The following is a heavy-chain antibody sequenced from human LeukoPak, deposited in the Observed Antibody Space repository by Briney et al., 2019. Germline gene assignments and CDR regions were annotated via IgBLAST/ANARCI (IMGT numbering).Heavy chain of an antibody. Sequence: ASVKVSCKASGYSFSSYGITWVRQAPGQGLEWLGWIITYSGKTYYAEKVQGRVSMTTDTSTSTTYMELRSLRSDDTAVYYCARDLVKDRRNWGNHGMDVWGQGTTVTVS. V-gene: IGHV1-18*01. D-gene: IGHD7-27*01. CDR1: GYSFSSYG. CDR2: IITYSGKT. CDR3: ARDLVKDRRNWGNHGMDV. J-gene: IGHJ6*02.